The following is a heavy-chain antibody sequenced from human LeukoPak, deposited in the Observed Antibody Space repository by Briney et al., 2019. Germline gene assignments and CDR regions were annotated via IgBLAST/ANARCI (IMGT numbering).Heavy chain of an antibody. V-gene: IGHV4-59*01. D-gene: IGHD2-15*01. CDR3: ARDRISGRYYYYGMDV. CDR1: GGSISSYY. Sequence: SETLSLTWTVSGGSISSYYWSWLRQPPGKGLEWIGYIYYSGSTNYNPSLKSRVTISVDTSKNQFSLKLSSVTAADTAVYYCARDRISGRYYYYGMDVWGQGTTVTVSS. J-gene: IGHJ6*02. CDR2: IYYSGST.